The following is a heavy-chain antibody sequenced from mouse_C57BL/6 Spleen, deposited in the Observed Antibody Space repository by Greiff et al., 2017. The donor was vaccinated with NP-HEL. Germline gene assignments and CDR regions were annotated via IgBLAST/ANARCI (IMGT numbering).Heavy chain of an antibody. D-gene: IGHD1-1*01. CDR2: IYPGSGST. J-gene: IGHJ4*01. CDR3: ARGGDYFGSAYAMDY. V-gene: IGHV1-55*01. CDR1: GYTFTSYW. Sequence: VQLQQPGAELVKPGASVKMSCKASGYTFTSYWITWVKQRPGQGLEWIGDIYPGSGSTNYNEKFKSKATLTVDTSSSTAYMQLSSLTSEDSAVYYCARGGDYFGSAYAMDYWGQGTSVTVSS.